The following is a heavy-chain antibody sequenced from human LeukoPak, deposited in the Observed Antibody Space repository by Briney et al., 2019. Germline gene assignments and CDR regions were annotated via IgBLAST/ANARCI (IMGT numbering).Heavy chain of an antibody. CDR2: ISSSSSTI. CDR1: GFTFSSYS. CDR3: ARDGSVGATYGMDV. J-gene: IGHJ6*02. V-gene: IGHV3-48*04. Sequence: TGGSLRLSCAASGFTFSSYSMNWVRQAPGKGLEWVSYISSSSSTIYYADSVKGRFTISRDNAKNSLYLQMNSLRAEDTAVYYCARDGSVGATYGMDVWGQGTTVTVSS. D-gene: IGHD1-26*01.